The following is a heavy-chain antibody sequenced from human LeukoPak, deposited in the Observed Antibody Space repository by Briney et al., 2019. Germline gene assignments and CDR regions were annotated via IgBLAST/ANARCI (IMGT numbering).Heavy chain of an antibody. J-gene: IGHJ5*02. CDR1: GFTFSDYY. Sequence: GGSLRLSCAASGFTFSDYYMSWIRQAPGKGLEWVSYISSSGSTIYYADSVKGRFTISRDNAKNSLYLQMNSLRAEDTAVYYCAKDTQPSFDWFDPWGQGALVTVSS. V-gene: IGHV3-11*04. D-gene: IGHD6-13*01. CDR2: ISSSGSTI. CDR3: AKDTQPSFDWFDP.